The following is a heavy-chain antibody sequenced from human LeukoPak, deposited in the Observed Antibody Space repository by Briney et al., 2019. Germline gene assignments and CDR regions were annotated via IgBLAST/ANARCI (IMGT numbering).Heavy chain of an antibody. CDR3: ARTNVLRYFDWLLGDIDY. J-gene: IGHJ4*02. CDR1: GYTFTKYY. Sequence: GASVKVSCKASGYTFTKYYIHWVRQAPGQRPEWMGLINPGGDDTNYAQNFQGRVTMTSDTSTSTVYMELSSLRSDDTAVYYCARTNVLRYFDWLLGDIDYWGQGTLVTVSS. D-gene: IGHD3-9*01. V-gene: IGHV1-46*01. CDR2: INPGGDDT.